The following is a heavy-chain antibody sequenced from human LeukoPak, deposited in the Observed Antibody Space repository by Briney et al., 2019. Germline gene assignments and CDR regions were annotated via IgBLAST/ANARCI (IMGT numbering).Heavy chain of an antibody. CDR2: MNPNSGNT. CDR1: GYTYTSYD. D-gene: IGHD3-10*01. Sequence: ASVKVSCKASGYTYTSYDINWVRQATGQGLEWMGWMNPNSGNTGYAQKFQGRVTMTRNTSISTAYMELSSLRSEDTAVYYCARGVSYGSGSYYAYWGQGTLVTVSS. V-gene: IGHV1-8*01. J-gene: IGHJ4*02. CDR3: ARGVSYGSGSYYAY.